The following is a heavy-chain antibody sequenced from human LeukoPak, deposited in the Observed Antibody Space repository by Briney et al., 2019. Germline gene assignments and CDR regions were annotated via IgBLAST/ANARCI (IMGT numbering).Heavy chain of an antibody. CDR2: ISSSGSTI. CDR3: AGSRGYSYGHPDYYYGMDV. D-gene: IGHD5-18*01. Sequence: GGSLRLSCAASGFTFSDYYMSWIRQAPGKGLEWVSYISSSGSTIYYADSVKGRFTISRDNAKNSLYLQMNSLRAEDTAVYCCAGSRGYSYGHPDYYYGMDVWGQGTTVTVSS. J-gene: IGHJ6*02. V-gene: IGHV3-11*01. CDR1: GFTFSDYY.